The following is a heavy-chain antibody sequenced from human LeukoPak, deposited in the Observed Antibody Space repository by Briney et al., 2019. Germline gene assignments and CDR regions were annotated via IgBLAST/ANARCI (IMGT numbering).Heavy chain of an antibody. CDR1: GFTFSSYA. V-gene: IGHV3-30*01. CDR3: ARLTVTIFGVGGGWFDP. J-gene: IGHJ5*02. CDR2: ISYDGSNK. D-gene: IGHD3-3*01. Sequence: GGSLRLSCAASGFTFSSYAMHWVRQAPGKGLEWVAVISYDGSNKYYADSVKGRFTISRDNSKNTLYLQMNSLRAEDTAAYYCARLTVTIFGVGGGWFDPWGQGTLVTVSS.